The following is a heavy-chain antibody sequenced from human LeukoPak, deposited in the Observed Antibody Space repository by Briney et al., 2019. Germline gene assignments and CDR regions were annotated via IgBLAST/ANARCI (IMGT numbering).Heavy chain of an antibody. CDR2: IYHNGTH. J-gene: IGHJ6*02. D-gene: IGHD2-2*02. V-gene: IGHV4-4*02. CDR3: ATAPILRGGGGEHYKYGMDV. CDR1: VGSISSGNW. Sequence: SGTLSLTCAVSVGSISSGNWWTWVRQSPGKGLEWIGEIYHNGTHNYNPSLKSRVTISADTFKNHFSLKLTSVTAADTAVYYCATAPILRGGGGEHYKYGMDVWGQGTTVIVSS.